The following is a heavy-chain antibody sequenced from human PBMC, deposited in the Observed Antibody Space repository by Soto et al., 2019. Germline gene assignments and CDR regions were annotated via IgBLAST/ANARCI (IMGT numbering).Heavy chain of an antibody. D-gene: IGHD1-7*01. CDR3: ASRDPGTSVDY. J-gene: IGHJ4*02. CDR1: GGSFTSNNW. Sequence: KCSETLSLTCAVSGGSFTSNNWWTWVRQPPGQGLEWIGEIYRTGSTNYNPSLKSRVTISLDKSENHFSLKVTSLTAADTAVYYCASRDPGTSVDYWGQGTLVTVPS. CDR2: IYRTGST. V-gene: IGHV4-4*02.